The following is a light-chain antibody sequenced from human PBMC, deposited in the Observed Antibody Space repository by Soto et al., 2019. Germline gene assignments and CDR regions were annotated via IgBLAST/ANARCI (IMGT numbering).Light chain of an antibody. CDR2: XAX. J-gene: IGKJ1*01. V-gene: IGKV1-16*01. CDR1: QSIGRY. Sequence: DIQMTQSPSSLSASVGDRVTITCRASQSIGRYLNWYQEKPGXXXNAXXSXAXSLTSGVTSTLSGSGSGTEFTLTISSLQPDDSATYYCQHYNTYLTWAFGQVTKGEI. CDR3: QHYNTYLTWA.